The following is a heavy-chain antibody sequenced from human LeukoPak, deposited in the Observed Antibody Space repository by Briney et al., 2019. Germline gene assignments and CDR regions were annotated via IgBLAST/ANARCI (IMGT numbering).Heavy chain of an antibody. CDR2: ISSSSSYI. D-gene: IGHD5-12*01. J-gene: IGHJ4*02. Sequence: GGSLRLSCAASGFTFSSYSMNWVRQAPGKGLEWVSSISSSSSYIYYADSVKSRFTISRDNAKNSLYLQMNSLRAEDTAVYYCARRIVATKHFDYWGQGTLVTVSS. CDR1: GFTFSSYS. V-gene: IGHV3-21*01. CDR3: ARRIVATKHFDY.